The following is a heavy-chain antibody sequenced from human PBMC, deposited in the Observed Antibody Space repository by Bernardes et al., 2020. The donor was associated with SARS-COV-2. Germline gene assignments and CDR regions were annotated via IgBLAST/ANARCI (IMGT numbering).Heavy chain of an antibody. D-gene: IGHD3-10*01. Sequence: SETLSLTCAVYGGSFSGYYWSWIRQPPGKGLEWIGEINHSGSTNYNPSLKSRVTISVDTSKNQFSLKLSSVTAADTAVYYCARVAYYGSGSTDLYYYYGMDVWGQGTTVTVSS. V-gene: IGHV4-34*01. CDR3: ARVAYYGSGSTDLYYYYGMDV. CDR2: INHSGST. CDR1: GGSFSGYY. J-gene: IGHJ6*02.